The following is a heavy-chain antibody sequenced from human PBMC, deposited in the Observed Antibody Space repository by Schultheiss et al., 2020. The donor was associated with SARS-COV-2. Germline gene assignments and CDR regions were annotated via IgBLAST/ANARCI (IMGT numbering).Heavy chain of an antibody. D-gene: IGHD6-19*01. V-gene: IGHV3-30*18. CDR3: AKGHPWLSPFDY. CDR1: GFTFSSYS. J-gene: IGHJ4*02. CDR2: ISYDGSNK. Sequence: GGSLRLSCAASGFTFSSYSMNWVRQAPGKGLEWVAVISYDGSNKYYADSVKGRFTISRDNSKNTLYLQMNSLRAEDTAVYYCAKGHPWLSPFDYWGQGTLVTVSS.